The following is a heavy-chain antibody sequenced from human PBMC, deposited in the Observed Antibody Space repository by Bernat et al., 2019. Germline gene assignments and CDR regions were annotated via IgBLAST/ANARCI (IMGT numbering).Heavy chain of an antibody. CDR2: IYYSGTT. CDR3: ARRIAGTARQNAFDI. Sequence: QLQLQESGPGLVKPSETLSLTCTVSGGSISSSSYYWGWIRQPPGKGLEWIVTIYYSGTTYYNPSLKSRVTISVDTSKNQFSLKLSSVTAADTAVYYCARRIAGTARQNAFDIWGQGTMVTVSS. CDR1: GGSISSSSYY. J-gene: IGHJ3*02. D-gene: IGHD1-20*01. V-gene: IGHV4-39*01.